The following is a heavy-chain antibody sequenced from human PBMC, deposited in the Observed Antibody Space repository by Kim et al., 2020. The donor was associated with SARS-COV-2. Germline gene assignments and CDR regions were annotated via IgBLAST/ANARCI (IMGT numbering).Heavy chain of an antibody. J-gene: IGHJ4*02. Sequence: GGSLRLSCAASGFTFSSYSMNWVRQAPGKGLEWVSSISSSSSYINYADSVKGRFTISRDNAKNSLYLQMNSLRAEDTAVYYCARVDILIYWGQGTLVTV. D-gene: IGHD3-9*01. CDR1: GFTFSSYS. V-gene: IGHV3-21*01. CDR2: ISSSSSYI. CDR3: ARVDILIY.